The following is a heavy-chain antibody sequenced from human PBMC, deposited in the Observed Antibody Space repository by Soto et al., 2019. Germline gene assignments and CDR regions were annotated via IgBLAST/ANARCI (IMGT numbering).Heavy chain of an antibody. J-gene: IGHJ6*02. D-gene: IGHD5-12*01. V-gene: IGHV1-46*01. CDR3: ARDSDIVATEAHYYYYGMDV. CDR2: INPSGGST. CDR1: GYTFTSYY. Sequence: ASVKVSCKASGYTFTSYYMHWVRQAPGQGLEWMGIINPSGGSTSYAQKFQGRVTMTRDTSTSTVYMELSSLRSEDTAVYYCARDSDIVATEAHYYYYGMDVWGQGTTVTVSS.